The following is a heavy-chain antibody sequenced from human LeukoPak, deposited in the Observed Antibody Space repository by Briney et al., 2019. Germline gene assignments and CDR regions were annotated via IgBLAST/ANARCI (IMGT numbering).Heavy chain of an antibody. CDR1: GGSISSYY. D-gene: IGHD2-15*01. CDR3: ARSGRASGGSWTLEYFQH. V-gene: IGHV4-59*01. J-gene: IGHJ1*01. CDR2: IYYSGST. Sequence: PSETLSLTCTVSGGSISSYYWSWIRQPPGTGLEWIGYIYYSGSTNYNPSLKSRVTISVDTSKNQFSLKLSSVTAADTAVYYCARSGRASGGSWTLEYFQHWGQGTLVTVSS.